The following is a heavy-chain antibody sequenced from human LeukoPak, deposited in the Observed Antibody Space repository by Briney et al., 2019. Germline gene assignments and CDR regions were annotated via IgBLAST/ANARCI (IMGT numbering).Heavy chain of an antibody. D-gene: IGHD5-24*01. CDR2: INHSGST. J-gene: IGHJ4*02. CDR3: ARGGGGGYKVVDY. V-gene: IGHV4-34*01. Sequence: SETLSLTCAVYGGSFSGYYWSWIRQPPGKGLEWIGEINHSGSTNYNPSLKSRVTISVDTSKNQFSLKLSSVTAADTAVYYCARGGGGGYKVVDYWGQGTLVTVSS. CDR1: GGSFSGYY.